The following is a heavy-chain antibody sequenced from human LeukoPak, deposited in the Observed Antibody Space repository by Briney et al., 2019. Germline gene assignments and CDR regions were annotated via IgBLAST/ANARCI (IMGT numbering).Heavy chain of an antibody. CDR2: ISGSGGST. V-gene: IGHV3-23*01. Sequence: GGSLRLSCAASGFTFSSYGMSWVRQAPGKGLEWVSAISGSGGSTYYADSVKGRFTISRDNSKNTLYLQMNSLRAEDTAVYYCARVDYGGTSRYYFDYWGQGTLVTVSS. D-gene: IGHD4-23*01. CDR3: ARVDYGGTSRYYFDY. CDR1: GFTFSSYG. J-gene: IGHJ4*02.